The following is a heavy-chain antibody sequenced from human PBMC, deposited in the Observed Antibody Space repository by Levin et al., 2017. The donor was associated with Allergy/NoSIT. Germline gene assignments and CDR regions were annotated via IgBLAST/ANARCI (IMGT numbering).Heavy chain of an antibody. V-gene: IGHV1-2*02. D-gene: IGHD2-2*01. CDR3: ARRYCSSTSCDDAAHYMDV. CDR2: INPNSGAT. Sequence: ASVKVSCKASGYTFTGYYMHWVRQAPGQGLEWMGWINPNSGATNYPQKFQGRVTMTRDTSISTAYMELSRLRSDDTAVYYCARRYCSSTSCDDAAHYMDVWGKGTTVNVSS. J-gene: IGHJ6*03. CDR1: GYTFTGYY.